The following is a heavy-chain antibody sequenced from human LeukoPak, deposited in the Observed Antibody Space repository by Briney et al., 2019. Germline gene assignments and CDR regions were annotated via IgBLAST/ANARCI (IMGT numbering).Heavy chain of an antibody. Sequence: ASVMVSCKASGYTFNGYYMHWVRQAPGQGLEWMGIINPSGGSTSYAQKFQGRVTMTTDTSTSTAYMELRSLRSDDTAVYYCARDFGLHSSGWLNPLTLDYWGQGTLVTVSS. J-gene: IGHJ4*02. CDR1: GYTFNGYY. CDR2: INPSGGST. D-gene: IGHD6-19*01. V-gene: IGHV1-46*02. CDR3: ARDFGLHSSGWLNPLTLDY.